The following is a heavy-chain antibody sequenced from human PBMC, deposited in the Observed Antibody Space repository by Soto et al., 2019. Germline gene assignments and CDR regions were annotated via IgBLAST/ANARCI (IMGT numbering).Heavy chain of an antibody. J-gene: IGHJ6*02. V-gene: IGHV1-69*12. CDR3: AREYYDSSGYYDGYYYGIDV. D-gene: IGHD3-22*01. CDR2: IIPIFGTA. Sequence: QVQLVQSGAEVKKPGSSVKVSCKASGGTFSSYAISWVRQAPGQGLEWMGGIIPIFGTANYAQKFQGRVTITADESTSTASMELSSLRSEDTAVYYCAREYYDSSGYYDGYYYGIDVWGQGTTVTVSS. CDR1: GGTFSSYA.